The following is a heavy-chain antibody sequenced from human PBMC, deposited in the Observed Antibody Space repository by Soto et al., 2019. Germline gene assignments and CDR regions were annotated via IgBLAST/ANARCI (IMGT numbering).Heavy chain of an antibody. J-gene: IGHJ1*01. V-gene: IGHV1-46*01. CDR2: VNPSGGST. Sequence: SVKVSCRASGYIFTAYSMHWVRQAPGQGLEWMGVVNPSGGSTNYAQKFQGRITMTRDTSTSTVYMDLSSLTSEDTAVYYCAREENCSDGICYSEYFQRWGQGTLVTVSS. CDR1: GYIFTAYS. D-gene: IGHD2-15*01. CDR3: AREENCSDGICYSEYFQR.